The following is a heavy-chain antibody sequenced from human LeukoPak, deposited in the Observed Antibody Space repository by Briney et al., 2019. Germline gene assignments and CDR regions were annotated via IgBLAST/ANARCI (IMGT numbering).Heavy chain of an antibody. Sequence: GGSLRLSCLGSGFTFGWYGMNWVRQAPGRGLEYVSAISKNGGNTYYVDSVKGRFTISRDNSKNTLYLQMNSLRVEDTAVYFCVKDLSARDVDYWGQGTLVTVPS. V-gene: IGHV3-64D*06. CDR2: ISKNGGNT. CDR1: GFTFGWYG. D-gene: IGHD3-3*01. CDR3: VKDLSARDVDY. J-gene: IGHJ4*02.